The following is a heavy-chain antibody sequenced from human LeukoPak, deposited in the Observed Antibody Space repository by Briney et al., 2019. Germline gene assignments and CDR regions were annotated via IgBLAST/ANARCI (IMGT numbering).Heavy chain of an antibody. V-gene: IGHV3-7*01. J-gene: IGHJ4*02. CDR2: IKQDGSEK. CDR3: ARGKYYYDSTGYYPGGDY. Sequence: GGSLRLSCAASGFTFSSYWMSWVRQAPGKGLEWVANIKQDGSEKYYVDSVKGRFTISRDNAKNSLYLQMNSLRAEDTAVYYCARGKYYYDSTGYYPGGDYWGQGTLVTVSS. D-gene: IGHD3-22*01. CDR1: GFTFSSYW.